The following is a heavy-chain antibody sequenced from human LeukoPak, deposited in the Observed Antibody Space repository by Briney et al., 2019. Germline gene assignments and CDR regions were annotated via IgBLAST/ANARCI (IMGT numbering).Heavy chain of an antibody. CDR1: GFTFSSYA. J-gene: IGHJ4*02. D-gene: IGHD3-22*01. CDR2: ISYDGSNK. V-gene: IGHV3-30*04. Sequence: GGSLRLSCAASGFTFSSYAMHWVRQAPGKGLEWVAVISYDGSNKYYADSVKGRFTISRDNSKNTLYLQMNSLRAEDTAVYYCAKGYYDSSPNYFDYWGQGTLVTVSS. CDR3: AKGYYDSSPNYFDY.